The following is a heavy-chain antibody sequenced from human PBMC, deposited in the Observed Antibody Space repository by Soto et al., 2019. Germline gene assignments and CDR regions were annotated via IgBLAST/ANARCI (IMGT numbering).Heavy chain of an antibody. CDR1: GFTFTNDW. D-gene: IGHD4-17*01. CDR2: INPDGGKR. V-gene: IGHV3-7*01. J-gene: IGHJ4*02. CDR3: ARPILGDYYFDS. Sequence: PWGSLRLSCATSGFTFTNDWMSWVRQAPGKGLEWVANINPDGGKRYYVDSVKGRFTISRDSAKTSLYLQMNSLRAEDTALYYCARPILGDYYFDSWGQGALVTVSS.